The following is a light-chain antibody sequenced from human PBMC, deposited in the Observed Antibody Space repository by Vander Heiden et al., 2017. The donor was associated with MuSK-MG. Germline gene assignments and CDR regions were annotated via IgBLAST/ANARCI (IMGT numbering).Light chain of an antibody. CDR1: QSVSSY. V-gene: IGKV3-11*01. CDR3: QQRSNWPGFT. CDR2: DAS. J-gene: IGKJ3*01. Sequence: IELTQSPPTLSLSPGAGATLSCRASQSVSSYLAWYQQKPGQAPRLLIYDASNRATGIPARFSGSGSGTDFTLTISSLEPEDFAVYYCQQRSNWPGFTFGPGTKVDIK.